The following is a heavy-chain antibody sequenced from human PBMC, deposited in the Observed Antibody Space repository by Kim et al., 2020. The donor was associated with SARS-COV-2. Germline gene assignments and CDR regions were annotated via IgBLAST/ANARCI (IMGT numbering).Heavy chain of an antibody. J-gene: IGHJ3*02. CDR1: GGSISSYY. CDR3: ARAAYYYGSGSYYKRHDQVAFDI. D-gene: IGHD3-10*01. V-gene: IGHV4-4*07. CDR2: IYTSGST. Sequence: SETLSHTCTVSGGSISSYYWSWIRQPAGKGLECIGRIYTSGSTNYNPSLKSRVTMSVDTSKNQFSLKLSSVTAADTAVYYCARAAYYYGSGSYYKRHDQVAFDIWGQGTMVTVSS.